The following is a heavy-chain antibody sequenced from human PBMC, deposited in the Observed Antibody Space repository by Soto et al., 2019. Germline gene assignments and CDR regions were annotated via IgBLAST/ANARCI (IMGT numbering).Heavy chain of an antibody. V-gene: IGHV4-30-4*01. CDR2: IYYSGST. CDR3: ARGSGYDHPTYYYYYGMDV. J-gene: IGHJ6*02. D-gene: IGHD5-12*01. CDR1: GGSISSGDYY. Sequence: QVQLQESGPGLVKPSQTLSLTCTVSGGSISSGDYYWSWIRQPPGKGLEWIGYIYYSGSTYYNPSLKSRVTISVDTSKNEFSLKLSAVTAADTAVYYCARGSGYDHPTYYYYYGMDVWGQGTTVTVSS.